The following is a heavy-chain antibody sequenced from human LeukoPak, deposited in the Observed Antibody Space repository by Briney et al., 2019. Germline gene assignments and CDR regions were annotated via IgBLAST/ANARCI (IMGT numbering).Heavy chain of an antibody. V-gene: IGHV4-39*01. J-gene: IGHJ5*02. Sequence: SETLSLSCTVSGGSISSSSYYWGWIRQPPGKGLEWIGSIYYSGSTYYNPSLKSRVTISVDTSKNQFSLKLSSVTAADTAVYYCARPYLRGTVVNNWFDPWGQGTLVTVSS. CDR3: ARPYLRGTVVNNWFDP. D-gene: IGHD4-23*01. CDR1: GGSISSSSYY. CDR2: IYYSGST.